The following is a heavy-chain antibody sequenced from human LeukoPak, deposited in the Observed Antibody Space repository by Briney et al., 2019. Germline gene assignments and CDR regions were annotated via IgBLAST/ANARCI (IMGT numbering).Heavy chain of an antibody. J-gene: IGHJ4*02. V-gene: IGHV3-23*01. Sequence: GGSLRLSCTVSGFSLRNYGMSWVRQAPGKGLEWISSVSGDNTYHADAVSGRFTISRDNSKNTLSLQMNSLRAEDTATYYCARRSVDMTRKGKHFDYWGQGTLVTVSS. CDR3: ARRSVDMTRKGKHFDY. D-gene: IGHD2-2*01. CDR2: VSGDNT. CDR1: GFSLRNYG.